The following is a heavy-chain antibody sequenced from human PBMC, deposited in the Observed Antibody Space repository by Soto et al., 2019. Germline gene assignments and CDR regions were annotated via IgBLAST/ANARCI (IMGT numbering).Heavy chain of an antibody. D-gene: IGHD2-15*01. CDR3: ASWLKGPDIGNYYYGMDV. CDR2: ILPIFRAP. J-gene: IGHJ6*02. Sequence: QVQLVQSGAEVKKPGSSVKVSCKASGGAFGVYAFSWVRQAPGRGLEWLGGILPIFRAPDYAQKFQGRVTITADEFTRTAYMEMNSLRSEDTAVYYCASWLKGPDIGNYYYGMDVWGQGTTVTVS. CDR1: GGAFGVYA. V-gene: IGHV1-69*12.